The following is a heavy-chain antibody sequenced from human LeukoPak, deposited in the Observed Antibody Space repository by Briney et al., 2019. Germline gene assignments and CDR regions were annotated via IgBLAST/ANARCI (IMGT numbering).Heavy chain of an antibody. Sequence: GGSLRLSCAASGXAVSSNYLSWVRQAPGKGLEWVSVIYSGGSTYYADSVKGRFTISRDNSKNTLYLQMNSLRAEDTAVYYCARGNHCSGGSCYSLDYWGQGTLVTVSS. CDR2: IYSGGST. V-gene: IGHV3-53*01. CDR1: GXAVSSNY. J-gene: IGHJ4*02. D-gene: IGHD2-15*01. CDR3: ARGNHCSGGSCYSLDY.